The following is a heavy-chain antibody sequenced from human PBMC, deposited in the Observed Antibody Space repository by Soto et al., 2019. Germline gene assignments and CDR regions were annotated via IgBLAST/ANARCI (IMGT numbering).Heavy chain of an antibody. CDR3: ARPPIVGATRAYFDY. D-gene: IGHD1-26*01. V-gene: IGHV3-30-3*01. CDR2: ISYDGSNK. Sequence: GGSLRLSCAASGFTFSSYAMHWVRQAPGKGLEWVAVISYDGSNKYYADSVKGRFTISRDNSKNTLYLQMNSLRAEDTAVYYCARPPIVGATRAYFDYWGQGTLVTV. CDR1: GFTFSSYA. J-gene: IGHJ4*02.